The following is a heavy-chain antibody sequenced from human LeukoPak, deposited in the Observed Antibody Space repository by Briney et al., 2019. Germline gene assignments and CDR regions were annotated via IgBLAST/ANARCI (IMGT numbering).Heavy chain of an antibody. CDR3: ARVHPGGIGWYRRYFQH. D-gene: IGHD6-19*01. CDR2: INHSGST. V-gene: IGHV4-34*01. Sequence: SETLSLTCAVYGGSFSGYYWSWIRQPPGKGLEWIGEINHSGSTNYNPSLKSRVTISVDTSKNQFSLKLSSVTAADTAVYYCARVHPGGIGWYRRYFQHWGQGTLVTVSS. J-gene: IGHJ1*01. CDR1: GGSFSGYY.